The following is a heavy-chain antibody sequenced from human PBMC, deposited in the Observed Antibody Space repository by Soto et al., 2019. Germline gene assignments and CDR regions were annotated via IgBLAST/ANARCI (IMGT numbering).Heavy chain of an antibody. CDR1: GFTFSSYG. J-gene: IGHJ4*02. D-gene: IGHD3-10*02. Sequence: QVQLVESGGGVVQPGRSLRLSCAASGFTFSSYGMHWVRQAPGKGLEWVAVIWYDGSNKYYADSVKGRFTISRDNSKNTLYLQMISLRAEDTAVYYCARGRNVPFDYWGQGTLVTVSS. CDR3: ARGRNVPFDY. V-gene: IGHV3-33*01. CDR2: IWYDGSNK.